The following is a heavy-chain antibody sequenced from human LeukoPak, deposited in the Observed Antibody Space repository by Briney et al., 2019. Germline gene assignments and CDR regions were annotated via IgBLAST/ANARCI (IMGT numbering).Heavy chain of an antibody. V-gene: IGHV5-51*01. Sequence: GGSLQISCQGSGSIFTSYWIGWVRQLPGKGLGWMGIIYPGDSDTRYSPSFQGQVTISADKSIITAYLQWSSLKASDIAMYYCARHHGYSYGEFDYWGQGTLVTVS. CDR3: ARHHGYSYGEFDY. D-gene: IGHD5-18*01. J-gene: IGHJ4*02. CDR1: GSIFTSYW. CDR2: IYPGDSDT.